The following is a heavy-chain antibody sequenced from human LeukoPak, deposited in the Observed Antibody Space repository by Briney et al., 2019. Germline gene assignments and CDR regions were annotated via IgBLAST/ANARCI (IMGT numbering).Heavy chain of an antibody. Sequence: PGGSLRLSCAASGFTFSSYDMNWVRQAPGKGLEWVSAISGSGDRTYYADSVKGRFTISRDNSKNTLYLQMNSLRDEDTAIYYCAKDAIAVAIGWLDPWGQGTLVTVSS. CDR1: GFTFSSYD. CDR2: ISGSGDRT. D-gene: IGHD6-19*01. V-gene: IGHV3-23*01. J-gene: IGHJ5*02. CDR3: AKDAIAVAIGWLDP.